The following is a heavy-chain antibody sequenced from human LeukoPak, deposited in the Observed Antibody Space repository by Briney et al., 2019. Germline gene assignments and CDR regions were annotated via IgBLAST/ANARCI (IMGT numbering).Heavy chain of an antibody. Sequence: ASVTVSCKASGGTFSSYAISWVRQAPGQGLEWMGGIIPIFGTANYAQKFQGRVTITTDESTSTAYMELSSLRSEDTAVYYCALYYYDSSGYYPLDYWGQGTLVTVSS. V-gene: IGHV1-69*05. D-gene: IGHD3-22*01. CDR3: ALYYYDSSGYYPLDY. CDR2: IIPIFGTA. J-gene: IGHJ4*02. CDR1: GGTFSSYA.